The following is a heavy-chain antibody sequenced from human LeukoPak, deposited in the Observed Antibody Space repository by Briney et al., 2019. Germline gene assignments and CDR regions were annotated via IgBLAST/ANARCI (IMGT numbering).Heavy chain of an antibody. CDR2: ISYDGSNI. CDR3: ARGGANFFDF. D-gene: IGHD2-8*01. V-gene: IGHV3-30-3*01. J-gene: IGHJ4*02. Sequence: GGSLRLSCAASGFTFNRYAMHWVRQAPGKGLEWVAVISYDGSNIQYADSVKGRFTISRDNSKNTLYLQMNSLSGEDTAVHYCARGGANFFDFWGQGALVTVSS. CDR1: GFTFNRYA.